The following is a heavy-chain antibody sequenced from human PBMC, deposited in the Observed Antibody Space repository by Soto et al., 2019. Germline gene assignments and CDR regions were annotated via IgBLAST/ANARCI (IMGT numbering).Heavy chain of an antibody. V-gene: IGHV3-33*01. D-gene: IGHD3-3*01. CDR2: IWYDGSNK. CDR3: ARVRVGDFWSGYSQYYYYYGMDV. CDR1: GFTFSSYG. Sequence: GGSLRLSCAASGFTFSSYGMHWVRQAPGKGLEWVAVIWYDGSNKYYADSVKGRFTISRDNSKNTLYLQMNSLRAEDTAVYYCARVRVGDFWSGYSQYYYYYGMDVWGQGTTVTVSS. J-gene: IGHJ6*02.